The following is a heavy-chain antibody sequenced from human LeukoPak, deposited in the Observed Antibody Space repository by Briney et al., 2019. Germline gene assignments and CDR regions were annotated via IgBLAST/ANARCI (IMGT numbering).Heavy chain of an antibody. CDR3: ARAYSHLAAGIDY. V-gene: IGHV1-2*02. Sequence: ASVKVSCKASGYTFTGYYMHWVRQAPGQGLEWMGWINPNSGGTNYAQKFQGRVTMTTDTSTSTAYMELRSLRSDDTAVYYCARAYSHLAAGIDYWGQGTLVTVSS. CDR1: GYTFTGYY. J-gene: IGHJ4*02. CDR2: INPNSGGT. D-gene: IGHD6-13*01.